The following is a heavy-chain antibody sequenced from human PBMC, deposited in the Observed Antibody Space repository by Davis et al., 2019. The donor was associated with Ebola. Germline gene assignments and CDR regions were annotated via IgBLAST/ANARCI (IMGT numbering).Heavy chain of an antibody. Sequence: SETLSLTCAVYGGSFSGYYWSWIRQPPGKGLEWIGEINHSGSTNYNPSLKSRVTISVDTSKNQFSLKLSSVTAADTAVYYCNVKSSGWYRFDYWGQGTLVTVSS. CDR3: NVKSSGWYRFDY. J-gene: IGHJ4*02. V-gene: IGHV4-34*01. CDR2: INHSGST. D-gene: IGHD6-19*01. CDR1: GGSFSGYY.